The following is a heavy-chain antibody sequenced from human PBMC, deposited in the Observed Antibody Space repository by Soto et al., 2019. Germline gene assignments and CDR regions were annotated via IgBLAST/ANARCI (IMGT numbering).Heavy chain of an antibody. CDR2: IAPTDSYT. Sequence: EVQLVQSGAEVKKPGESLSISCKASGYSFTNHWISWVRQMPGKGLEWMGRIAPTDSYTNYRPSFQGHFAMSADKSSSTAYLHWSSLKASDTAIYFCARPTRSSSSNFDFWGQGTVVTVSS. J-gene: IGHJ4*02. CDR3: ARPTRSSSSNFDF. CDR1: GYSFTNHW. D-gene: IGHD2-2*01. V-gene: IGHV5-10-1*01.